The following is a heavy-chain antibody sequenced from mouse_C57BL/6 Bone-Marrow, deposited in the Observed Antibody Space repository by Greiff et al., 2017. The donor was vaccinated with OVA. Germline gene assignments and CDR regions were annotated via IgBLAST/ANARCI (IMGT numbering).Heavy chain of an antibody. CDR1: GYTFTSYW. CDR2: IHPNSGST. V-gene: IGHV1-64*01. Sequence: QVQLQQPGAELVKPGASVKLSCKASGYTFTSYWMHWVKQRPGQGLEWIGMIHPNSGSTNYNEKFKSKATLTVDKSSSTAYMQLSSLTSEDSAVYYCTILFSLFFVYWGQRPTLTLSS. CDR3: TILFSLFFVY. D-gene: IGHD6-2*01. J-gene: IGHJ2*01.